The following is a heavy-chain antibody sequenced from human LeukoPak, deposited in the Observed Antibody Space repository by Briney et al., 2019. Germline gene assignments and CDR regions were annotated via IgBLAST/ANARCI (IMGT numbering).Heavy chain of an antibody. D-gene: IGHD5-12*01. CDR2: IYHSGST. V-gene: IGHV4-59*01. CDR3: ARDGYSGNDGL. CDR1: GGSISSYY. Sequence: PSETLSLTCTVSGGSISSYYWSWLRQPPGKGLEWIGYIYHSGSTKYNPSLKSRVTISVDTSKSQFSLKLSSVTAADTAVYYCARDGYSGNDGLWGQGTLVTVSS. J-gene: IGHJ4*02.